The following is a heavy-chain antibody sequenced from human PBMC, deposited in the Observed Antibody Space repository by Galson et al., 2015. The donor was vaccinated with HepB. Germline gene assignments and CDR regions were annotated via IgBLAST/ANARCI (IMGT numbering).Heavy chain of an antibody. D-gene: IGHD6-19*01. J-gene: IGHJ6*02. CDR2: INVANGNT. V-gene: IGHV1-3*01. CDR3: ARDREQWVGYYYAMDV. Sequence: SVKVSCKASGYILSTYPLHWVRQAPGQSLEWMGWINVANGNTEYSQKFQGRVVITRDTSATTVSMELRSLRSEDTAVYYCARDREQWVGYYYAMDVWCQGTTVNV. CDR1: GYILSTYP.